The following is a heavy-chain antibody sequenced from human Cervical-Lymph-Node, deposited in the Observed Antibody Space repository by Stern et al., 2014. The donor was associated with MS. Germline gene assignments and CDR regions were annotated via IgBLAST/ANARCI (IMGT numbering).Heavy chain of an antibody. CDR2: ISYDGSNA. CDR3: ATGPSKTASLTGENDWYFDL. CDR1: GFIFSSFG. D-gene: IGHD3-10*01. Sequence: VHLVESGGGVVQPGRSLRLSCAASGFIFSSFGIHWVRQAPGKGLEWVSAISYDGSNAYFADSVKGRFTLSRDNSERTVSLQMNSLTPEDSAVYYCATGPSKTASLTGENDWYFDLWGRGTVVTVSS. V-gene: IGHV3-30*03. J-gene: IGHJ2*01.